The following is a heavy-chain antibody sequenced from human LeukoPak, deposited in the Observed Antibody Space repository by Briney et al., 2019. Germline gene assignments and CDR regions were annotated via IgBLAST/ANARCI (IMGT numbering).Heavy chain of an antibody. CDR2: ISYDGSNK. D-gene: IGHD5-18*01. V-gene: IGHV3-30*01. Sequence: GSSLTLSCAASGFTFSSYAMHWGRRAPGHGQESVAVISYDGSNKYYADSVNRQLSISRDNSKNTLYLQMNSLGAEDTAVYYCARDLPRPHTAMVSYSFDYWGQGTLVSVSS. CDR1: GFTFSSYA. J-gene: IGHJ4*02. CDR3: ARDLPRPHTAMVSYSFDY.